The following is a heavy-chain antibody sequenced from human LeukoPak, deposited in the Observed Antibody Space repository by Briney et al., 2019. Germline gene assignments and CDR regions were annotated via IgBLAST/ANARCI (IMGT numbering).Heavy chain of an antibody. CDR2: ISSSGSTI. CDR1: GFTFSDYY. V-gene: IGHV3-11*04. J-gene: IGHJ4*02. CDR3: ASSLYYDYVWGSYLRYFDY. D-gene: IGHD3-16*02. Sequence: GGSLRLSCAASGFTFSDYYMSWIRQAPGKGLEWVSYISSSGSTIYYADSVKGRFTISRDNAKNSLYLQMNSLRAEDTAVYYCASSLYYDYVWGSYLRYFDYWGQGTPVTVSS.